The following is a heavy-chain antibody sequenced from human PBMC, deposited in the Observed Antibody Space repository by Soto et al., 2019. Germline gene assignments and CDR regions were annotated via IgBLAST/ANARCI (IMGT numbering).Heavy chain of an antibody. J-gene: IGHJ6*02. Sequence: QVHLEQSGPEVQKPGASVKVACRASGNTFMNHGISWVRQAPGQGLEWMGLISPYNDNTNYAQKFQGRVSMTTDLSTSTAYMELRSLRSNDTAVYYWATLRTSGYHTHYFFGVDGWGQGTTVAVSS. D-gene: IGHD3-3*01. V-gene: IGHV1-18*04. CDR3: ATLRTSGYHTHYFFGVDG. CDR2: ISPYNDNT. CDR1: GNTFMNHG.